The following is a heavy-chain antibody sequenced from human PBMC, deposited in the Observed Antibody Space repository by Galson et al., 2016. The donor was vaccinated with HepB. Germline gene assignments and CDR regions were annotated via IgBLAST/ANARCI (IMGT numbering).Heavy chain of an antibody. CDR3: ASDPRQWQRGYNYGFEY. V-gene: IGHV3-23*01. CDR1: RFSLSSYA. D-gene: IGHD5-18*01. Sequence: SLRLSCAASRFSLSSYAMSWVRQAPGKGLEWVSTISGNGVGTYYADSVKGRFTISRDNSRNTLYVQMNSLRAEDTAVYYCASDPRQWQRGYNYGFEYWGQGTLVSVSS. J-gene: IGHJ4*02. CDR2: ISGNGVGT.